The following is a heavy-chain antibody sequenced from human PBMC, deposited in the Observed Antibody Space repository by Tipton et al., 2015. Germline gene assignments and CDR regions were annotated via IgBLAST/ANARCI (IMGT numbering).Heavy chain of an antibody. J-gene: IGHJ2*01. Sequence: TLSLTCTVSGDSVNSGNYYWNWIRQPPGKGLEWIGYISYSGSPNYNPSLRSRVTISVDASKNQFSLQLSSITAADTAVYYCARGHYVSGWYSHYFDLWGRGSLVTVSS. V-gene: IGHV4-61*01. CDR3: ARGHYVSGWYSHYFDL. D-gene: IGHD6-19*01. CDR2: ISYSGSP. CDR1: GDSVNSGNYY.